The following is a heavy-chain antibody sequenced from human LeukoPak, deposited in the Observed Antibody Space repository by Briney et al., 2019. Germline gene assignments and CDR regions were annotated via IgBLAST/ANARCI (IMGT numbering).Heavy chain of an antibody. Sequence: LSLTCTVSGGSISSYYWSWIRQAPGKGLEWVSYISSSGSTIYYADSVKGRFTISRDNAKNSLYLQMNSLRAEDTAVYYCARDLNYGDYGFDYWGQGTLVTVSS. V-gene: IGHV3-11*04. CDR2: ISSSGSTI. D-gene: IGHD4-17*01. J-gene: IGHJ4*02. CDR1: GGSISSYY. CDR3: ARDLNYGDYGFDY.